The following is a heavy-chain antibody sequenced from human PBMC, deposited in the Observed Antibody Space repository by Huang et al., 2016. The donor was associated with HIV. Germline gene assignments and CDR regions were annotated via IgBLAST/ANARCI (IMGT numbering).Heavy chain of an antibody. Sequence: EVHLVQSGAEVKEPGESLKISCQASGYNFDSYWIGWVRQMSGKGLEWRGVIYPGDSDTSYDPSFQGQVTISADQSINTAYLQWSSLKASDTAIYFCARQGLWLPPTDPFDYWGQGTPVTVSA. V-gene: IGHV5-51*01. J-gene: IGHJ4*02. CDR1: GYNFDSYW. CDR3: ARQGLWLPPTDPFDY. D-gene: IGHD3-10*01. CDR2: IYPGDSDT.